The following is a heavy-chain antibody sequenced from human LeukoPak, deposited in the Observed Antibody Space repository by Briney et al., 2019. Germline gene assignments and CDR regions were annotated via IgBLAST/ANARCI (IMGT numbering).Heavy chain of an antibody. D-gene: IGHD6-19*01. CDR1: GFTFSNFA. J-gene: IGHJ4*02. V-gene: IGHV3-30-3*01. CDR3: ARDRYSSGWYDY. CDR2: MSNDGNNK. Sequence: GGSLRLSCAASGFTFSNFAMHWVRQAPGKGLEWVAVMSNDGNNKYYADSVKGRFTISRDNSKNTLYLQMNSLRAEDTAVYYCARDRYSSGWYDYWGQGTLVTVSS.